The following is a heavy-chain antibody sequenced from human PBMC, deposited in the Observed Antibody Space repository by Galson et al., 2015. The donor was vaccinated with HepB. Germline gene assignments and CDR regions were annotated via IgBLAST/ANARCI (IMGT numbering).Heavy chain of an antibody. CDR3: AKDGDYYDSSGYYHYDGMDV. J-gene: IGHJ6*02. Sequence: SLRLSCAASGFTFSSYGMSWVRQAPGKGLEWVSVISGNSGTTYYVDSVKGRFTISRDNSKNTLYLQMNSLRAEDTAVYYCAKDGDYYDSSGYYHYDGMDVWGQGTTVTVSS. D-gene: IGHD3-22*01. CDR1: GFTFSSYG. V-gene: IGHV3-23*01. CDR2: ISGNSGTT.